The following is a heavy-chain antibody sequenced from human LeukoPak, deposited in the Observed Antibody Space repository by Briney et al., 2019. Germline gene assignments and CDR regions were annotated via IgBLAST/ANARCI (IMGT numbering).Heavy chain of an antibody. V-gene: IGHV4-59*01. CDR2: IYYSGST. D-gene: IGHD3-22*01. J-gene: IGHJ6*02. Sequence: PSETLSLTCTVSGGSISSYYWSWIRQPPGEGLEWIGYIYYSGSTNSNPSLKSRVTISVDTSKNQFSLKLSSVTAADTAVYYCARDRNYDSTYGMDVWGQGTTVTVSS. CDR3: ARDRNYDSTYGMDV. CDR1: GGSISSYY.